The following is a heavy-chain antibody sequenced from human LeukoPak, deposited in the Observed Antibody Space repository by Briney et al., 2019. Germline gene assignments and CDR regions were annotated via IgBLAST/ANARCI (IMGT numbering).Heavy chain of an antibody. J-gene: IGHJ4*02. CDR2: ISGSSGST. CDR3: AKDFHYYDSSGYYYGLFDY. V-gene: IGHV3-23*01. CDR1: GFTFSSYA. D-gene: IGHD3-22*01. Sequence: GGSLRLSCAASGFTFSSYAMSWVRRAPGKGLEWVSAISGSSGSTYYADSVKGRFTISRDNSKNTLYLQMNSLRAEDTAVYYCAKDFHYYDSSGYYYGLFDYWGQGTLVTVSS.